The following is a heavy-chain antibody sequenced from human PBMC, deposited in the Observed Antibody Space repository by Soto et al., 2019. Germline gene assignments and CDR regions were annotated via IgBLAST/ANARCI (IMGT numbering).Heavy chain of an antibody. J-gene: IGHJ4*02. Sequence: QITLKESGPTLVEPTQTLTLTCTFSGFSLSTNGVGVGWIRQPPGKALEWLALIYWDGDKRYSPSLKSRLTITKDTSKNQVVLTMTNMDPVDTASYYCAHRRGAYYFDFWGLGTLVTVSS. V-gene: IGHV2-5*02. CDR1: GFSLSTNGVG. CDR3: AHRRGAYYFDF. CDR2: IYWDGDK. D-gene: IGHD1-26*01.